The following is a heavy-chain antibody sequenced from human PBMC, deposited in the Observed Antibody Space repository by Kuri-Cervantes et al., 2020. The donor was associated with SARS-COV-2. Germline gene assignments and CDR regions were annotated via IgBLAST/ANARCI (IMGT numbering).Heavy chain of an antibody. D-gene: IGHD3-22*01. V-gene: IGHV3-7*01. Sequence: GGSLRLSCAASGFTFSSYWMSWVRQAPGKGLEWVANIKQDGSEKYYVDSVKGRFTISRDNAKNSLYLQMNSLRAEDTAVYYCARDWGYDSSGPTFDYWGRGTLVTVSS. CDR1: GFTFSSYW. CDR2: IKQDGSEK. J-gene: IGHJ4*01. CDR3: ARDWGYDSSGPTFDY.